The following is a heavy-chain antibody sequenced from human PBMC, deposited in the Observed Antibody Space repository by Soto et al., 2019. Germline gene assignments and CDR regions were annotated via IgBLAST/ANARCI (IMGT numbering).Heavy chain of an antibody. J-gene: IGHJ5*02. V-gene: IGHV1-69*01. CDR2: IIPMYGPA. D-gene: IGHD3-10*01. CDR3: ARVTSMVRGVIDNWFDP. CDR1: GGTFSSYA. Sequence: QVPLVQSGAEVKKPGSSVTVSCKASGGTFSSYAIHWVRQAPGQGLEWMGGIIPMYGPAQYAQRFQGRVTITAYESTTTVYMELTSLTSQDTAVYYCARVTSMVRGVIDNWFDPWGHGTLVTVSS.